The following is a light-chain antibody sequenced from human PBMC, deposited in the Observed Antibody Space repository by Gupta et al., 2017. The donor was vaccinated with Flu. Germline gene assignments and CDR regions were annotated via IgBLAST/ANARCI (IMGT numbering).Light chain of an antibody. Sequence: PSSLSASVGDRVTITCLATQDISNYLNWYQQKPWKAPKLLIYDASKFETAVPSTFSRSGSVTDFTFTISSLQPEHIATYYCQRYDNLPPTFRHGTKLDL. CDR2: DAS. V-gene: IGKV1-33*01. CDR3: QRYDNLPPT. J-gene: IGKJ3*01. CDR1: QDISNY.